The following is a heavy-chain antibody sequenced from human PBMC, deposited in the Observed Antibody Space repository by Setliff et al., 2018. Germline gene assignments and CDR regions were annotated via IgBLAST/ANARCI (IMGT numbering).Heavy chain of an antibody. J-gene: IGHJ1*01. CDR2: ISHSGIT. CDR3: TVRDFNCTDGRCAYFFDP. V-gene: IGHV4-4*01. D-gene: IGHD2-8*02. Sequence: LSLTCAVSGGSNSGGTWWTWVRQSPEKGLEWIGEISHSGITNYKSSLKSRATISIDMSKRQFSLDLTSVTAADTAIYFCTVRDFNCTDGRCAYFFDPWGQGALVTVSS. CDR1: GGSNSGGTW.